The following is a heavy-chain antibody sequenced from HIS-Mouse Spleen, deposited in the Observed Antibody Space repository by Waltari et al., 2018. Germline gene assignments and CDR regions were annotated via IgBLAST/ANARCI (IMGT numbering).Heavy chain of an antibody. V-gene: IGHV4-38-2*02. J-gene: IGHJ3*02. CDR2: IYHSGST. CDR1: GYSISSGYY. Sequence: QVQLQESGPGLVKPSETLSLTCTVSGYSISSGYYWGWIRQPPGKGLEWIGSIYHSGSTNYNPSLKSRVTISVDTSKNQFSLKLSSVTAADTAVYYCARDPGYSSSSNAFDIWGQGTMVTVSS. D-gene: IGHD6-6*01. CDR3: ARDPGYSSSSNAFDI.